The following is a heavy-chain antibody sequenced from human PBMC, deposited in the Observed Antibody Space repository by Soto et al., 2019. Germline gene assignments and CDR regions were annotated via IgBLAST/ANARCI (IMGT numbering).Heavy chain of an antibody. V-gene: IGHV1-2*04. CDR2: INPNSGGT. CDR3: ARANLGYCSGGSCYNAFDI. J-gene: IGHJ3*02. D-gene: IGHD2-15*01. CDR1: GYTFTGYY. Sequence: ASVKVSCKASGYTFTGYYMHWVRQAPGQGLEWMGWINPNSGGTNYAQKFQGWVTMTRDTSISTAYMELSRLRSDDTAVYYCARANLGYCSGGSCYNAFDIWGQGTMVTVSS.